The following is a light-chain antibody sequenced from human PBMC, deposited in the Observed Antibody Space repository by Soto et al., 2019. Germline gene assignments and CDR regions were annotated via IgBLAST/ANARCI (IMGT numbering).Light chain of an antibody. CDR2: AAS. J-gene: IGKJ1*01. CDR3: QQYNNWPRR. CDR1: QSVSSN. V-gene: IGKV3-15*01. Sequence: EIVMTQSPATLSVSPGERATLSCRARQSVSSNLAWYQHKAGQAPSLLIYAASTRATGITPRFSGSGSGTEFTLTISSLQSEDFEVYYCQQYNNWPRRFGQGTKVEIK.